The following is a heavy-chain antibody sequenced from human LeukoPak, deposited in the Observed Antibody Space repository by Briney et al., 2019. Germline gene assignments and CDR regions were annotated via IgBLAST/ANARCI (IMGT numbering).Heavy chain of an antibody. CDR3: ARRAMTERGHSYGLDY. CDR2: ISSSSDYV. Sequence: ETLSLTCTVSNYSISSDYYWGWVRQAPGKWLEWVSSISSSSDYVYYADSVKGRFTISRDNAKNSMYLQMNSLRAEDTAVYYCARRAMTERGHSYGLDYWGQGTLVTVSS. J-gene: IGHJ4*02. V-gene: IGHV3-21*06. CDR1: NYSISSDY. D-gene: IGHD5-18*01.